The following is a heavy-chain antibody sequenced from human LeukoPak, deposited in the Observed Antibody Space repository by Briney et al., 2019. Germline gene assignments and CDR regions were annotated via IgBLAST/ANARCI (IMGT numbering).Heavy chain of an antibody. D-gene: IGHD2-2*01. CDR1: GFTFSSYG. CDR2: KSYDGSNK. CDR3: AKDLYCSSTSCYYEWYYYYGMDV. V-gene: IGHV3-30*18. Sequence: PGRSLRLSCAASGFTFSSYGMHWVRQAPGKGLEWVAVKSYDGSNKYYADSVKGRFTISRDNSKNTLYLQMNSLRAEDTAVYYCAKDLYCSSTSCYYEWYYYYGMDVWGKGTTVTVSS. J-gene: IGHJ6*04.